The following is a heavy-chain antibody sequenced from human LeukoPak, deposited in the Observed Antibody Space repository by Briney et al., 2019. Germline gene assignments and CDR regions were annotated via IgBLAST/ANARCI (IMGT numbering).Heavy chain of an antibody. Sequence: PSETLSLTCTVSGGSISSYYWSWIRQPPGKGLEWIGYIYYSGSTNYNPSLKSLVTISVDTSKNQFSLKLSSVTAADTAVYYCARVPGVAATSYYFDYWGQGTLVTVSS. J-gene: IGHJ4*02. V-gene: IGHV4-59*01. CDR2: IYYSGST. CDR3: ARVPGVAATSYYFDY. CDR1: GGSISSYY. D-gene: IGHD2-15*01.